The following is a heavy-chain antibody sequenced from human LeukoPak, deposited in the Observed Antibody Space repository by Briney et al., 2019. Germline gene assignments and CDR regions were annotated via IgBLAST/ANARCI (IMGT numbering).Heavy chain of an antibody. CDR1: GFTFSSYS. Sequence: GGSLRLSCAASGFTFSSYSMNWVRHAPWKGLEWVSSISSSSSYIYYADSVKGRFTISRDNAKNSLYLQMNSLRVEDTAVYYCAREGSLAARGDYWGQGTLVTVSS. J-gene: IGHJ4*02. D-gene: IGHD6-6*01. V-gene: IGHV3-21*01. CDR3: AREGSLAARGDY. CDR2: ISSSSSYI.